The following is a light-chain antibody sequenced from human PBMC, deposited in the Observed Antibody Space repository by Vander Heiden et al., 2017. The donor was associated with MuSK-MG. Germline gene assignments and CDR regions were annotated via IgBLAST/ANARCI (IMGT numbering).Light chain of an antibody. Sequence: QSALTQPASVSGSPAQSITISCTGTTSDVGRYLLVSWYQHHPGKAPHVLIYEVSKRPSGVSTRFSGSKSGNTAFLTISGLHAEDGADYYCCSDPGGRIYVCGTGTKVTVL. CDR1: TSDVGRYLL. CDR3: CSDPGGRIYV. J-gene: IGLJ1*01. CDR2: EVS. V-gene: IGLV2-23*02.